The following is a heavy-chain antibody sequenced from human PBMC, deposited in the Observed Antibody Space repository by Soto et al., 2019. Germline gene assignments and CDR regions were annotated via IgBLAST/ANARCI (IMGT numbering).Heavy chain of an antibody. CDR2: IYTSGGT. V-gene: IGHV4-4*07. D-gene: IGHD3-3*02. J-gene: IGHJ6*04. Sequence: LETLSLTCSVSGASISSHYWSWVRQSAGKGLEWIGRIYTSGGTNYNPSLKSRVTMSVDTSKNQFSLRLSSVTAADTAVYHCERDTEFSFCYYGLDVWGEGTTVTVPS. CDR3: ERDTEFSFCYYGLDV. CDR1: GASISSHY.